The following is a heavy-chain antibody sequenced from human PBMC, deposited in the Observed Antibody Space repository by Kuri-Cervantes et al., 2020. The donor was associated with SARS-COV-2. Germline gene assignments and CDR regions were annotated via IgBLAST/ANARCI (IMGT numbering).Heavy chain of an antibody. V-gene: IGHV4-39*01. D-gene: IGHD6-19*01. CDR1: GGSISSSSYY. J-gene: IGHJ4*02. CDR2: IYYSGST. CDR3: ARRGAVAGTVPFFDY. Sequence: LRLSCTVSGGSISSSSYYWGWIRQPPGKGLEWIGSIYYSGSTYYNPFLKSRVTISVDTSKNQFSLKLSSVTAADTAVYYCARRGAVAGTVPFFDYWGQGTLLTVSS.